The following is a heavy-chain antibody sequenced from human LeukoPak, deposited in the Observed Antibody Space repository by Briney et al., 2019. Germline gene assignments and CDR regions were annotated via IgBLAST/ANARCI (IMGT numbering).Heavy chain of an antibody. D-gene: IGHD3-22*01. J-gene: IGHJ4*02. V-gene: IGHV3-23*01. CDR1: GFTFSSYA. Sequence: GGSLRLSCAASGFTFSSYAMSWVRQAPGKGLEWVSAISGSGGNTYYADSVKGRFTISRDDSKNTLYLQMNSLRAEDTAVYYCAKNRPAPNYYDSSGYTYYFDYWGQGTLVTVSS. CDR3: AKNRPAPNYYDSSGYTYYFDY. CDR2: ISGSGGNT.